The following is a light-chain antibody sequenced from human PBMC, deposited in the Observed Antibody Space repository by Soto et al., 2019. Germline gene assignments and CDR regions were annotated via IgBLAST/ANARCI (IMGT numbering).Light chain of an antibody. J-gene: IGKJ1*01. V-gene: IGKV4-1*01. CDR3: QQYYSTPWT. CDR1: QSVVYSSNTKNH. CDR2: WAS. Sequence: DIVMTQSPDSLAVSLGERATINCKSSQSVVYSSNTKNHLAWYQQKTGQPPKLLIYWASTRESGVPDRFSGSGSGTDFTLTISSLQAEDVAVYYCQQYYSTPWTFGQGTKVEIK.